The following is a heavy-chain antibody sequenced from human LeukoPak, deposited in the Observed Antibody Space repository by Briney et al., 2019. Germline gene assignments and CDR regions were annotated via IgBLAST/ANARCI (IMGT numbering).Heavy chain of an antibody. Sequence: PGGSLRLSCAASGFTFSSYAMSWVRQAPGKGLEWVSAISGGGGSTYYADSVKGRFTISRDNSKNTLYLQMNSLRAEDTAVYYCAKDGDGYNSHFDYWGQGTLVTVSS. CDR1: GFTFSSYA. V-gene: IGHV3-23*01. J-gene: IGHJ4*02. CDR3: AKDGDGYNSHFDY. CDR2: ISGGGGST. D-gene: IGHD5-24*01.